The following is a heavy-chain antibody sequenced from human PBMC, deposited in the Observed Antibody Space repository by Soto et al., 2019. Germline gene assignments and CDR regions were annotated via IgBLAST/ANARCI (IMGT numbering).Heavy chain of an antibody. J-gene: IGHJ6*02. Sequence: SVKVSCKASGGTFSSYAISWVRQAPGQGLEWMGGIIPIFGTANYAQKFQGRVTITADESTSTAYMELSSLRSEDTAVYYCARLYYDFWSGAPLHGMDVWGQGTTVTVSS. V-gene: IGHV1-69*13. CDR3: ARLYYDFWSGAPLHGMDV. CDR1: GGTFSSYA. D-gene: IGHD3-3*01. CDR2: IIPIFGTA.